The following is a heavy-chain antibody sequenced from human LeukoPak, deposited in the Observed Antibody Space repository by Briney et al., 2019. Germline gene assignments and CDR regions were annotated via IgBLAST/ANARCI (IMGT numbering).Heavy chain of an antibody. Sequence: GASVKVSCKASGYTFTSYDINWVRQATGQGLEWMGWMNPNSGNTGYARKFQGRVTMTRNTSISTAYMELSSLRSEDTAVYYCARGPVYCSSTSCYTGFDYWGQGTLVTVSS. CDR2: MNPNSGNT. CDR3: ARGPVYCSSTSCYTGFDY. V-gene: IGHV1-8*01. CDR1: GYTFTSYD. J-gene: IGHJ4*02. D-gene: IGHD2-2*02.